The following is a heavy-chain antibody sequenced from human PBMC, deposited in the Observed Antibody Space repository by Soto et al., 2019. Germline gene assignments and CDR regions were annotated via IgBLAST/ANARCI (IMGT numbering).Heavy chain of an antibody. Sequence: GASVKVSCKASGYTFTGYYMHWVRQAPGQGLEWMGWINPNSGGTNYAQKFQGRVTMTRDTSISTAYMELSRLRSDDTAVYCCARDSANSGYVYREWMDVWGQGTTVTVSS. CDR1: GYTFTGYY. V-gene: IGHV1-2*02. CDR2: INPNSGGT. CDR3: ARDSANSGYVYREWMDV. D-gene: IGHD5-12*01. J-gene: IGHJ6*02.